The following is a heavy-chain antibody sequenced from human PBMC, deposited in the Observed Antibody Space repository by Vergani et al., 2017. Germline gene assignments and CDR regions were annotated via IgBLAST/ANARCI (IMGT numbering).Heavy chain of an antibody. J-gene: IGHJ2*01. Sequence: QVQLVESGGGLVKPGGSLRLSCAASGFTFSDYYMSWIRQAPGKGLEWVSYISSSSSYTNYADSVKGRFTISRDNAKNSLYLQMNSLRAEDTAVYYCARDNSLPSTVPWWYFDLWGRGTLVTVSS. CDR2: ISSSSSYT. D-gene: IGHD4-17*01. V-gene: IGHV3-11*06. CDR3: ARDNSLPSTVPWWYFDL. CDR1: GFTFSDYY.